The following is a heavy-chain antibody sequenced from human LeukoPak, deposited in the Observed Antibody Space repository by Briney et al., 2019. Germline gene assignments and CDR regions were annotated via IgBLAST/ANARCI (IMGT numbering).Heavy chain of an antibody. CDR1: GFTFSTYA. V-gene: IGHV3-30*01. J-gene: IGHJ3*02. CDR3: ARDYHCSGGRCYDDAFDI. D-gene: IGHD2-15*01. Sequence: GRSLRLSCAASGFTFSTYAIHWVRQAPGKGLDWVALISHDDRNKYYADSVKGRFTISRDSSKNTLYLQMNSLRAEDTAVYYCARDYHCSGGRCYDDAFDIWGQGTMVTVSS. CDR2: ISHDDRNK.